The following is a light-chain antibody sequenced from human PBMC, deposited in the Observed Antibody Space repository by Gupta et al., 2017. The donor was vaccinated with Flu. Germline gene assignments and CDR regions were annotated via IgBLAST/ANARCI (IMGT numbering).Light chain of an antibody. CDR2: QDT. Sequence: PGQTASITCPGDKVGDKYAYWYQQKPGPPPVLVIYQDTKRPAGIPGRFSGSYSGTTATLTISGTQAVDEAYYYCPASDSSTGLVFGGGTKLTVL. V-gene: IGLV3-1*01. CDR1: KVGDKY. J-gene: IGLJ3*02. CDR3: PASDSSTGLV.